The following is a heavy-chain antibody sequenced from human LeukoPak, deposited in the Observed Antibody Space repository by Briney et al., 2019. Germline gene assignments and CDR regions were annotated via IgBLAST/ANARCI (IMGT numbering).Heavy chain of an antibody. CDR1: GGTFSSYA. D-gene: IGHD6-13*01. V-gene: IGHV1-69*13. CDR3: ARGPDSSSWYWVFFDY. Sequence: GASVKVSCKASGGTFSSYAISWVRQAPGQGLEWMGGIIPIFGTANYAQKFQGRVTITADESTSTAYMELSSLRSEDTAVYYCARGPDSSSWYWVFFDYWGQGTLVTVPS. J-gene: IGHJ4*02. CDR2: IIPIFGTA.